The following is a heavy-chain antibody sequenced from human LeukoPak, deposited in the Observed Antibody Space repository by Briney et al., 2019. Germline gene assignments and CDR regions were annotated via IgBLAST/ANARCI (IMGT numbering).Heavy chain of an antibody. D-gene: IGHD3-22*01. J-gene: IGHJ4*02. Sequence: PGGSLRLSCAASGFTFSSYGMHWVRQAPGKGLEWVAVISYDGSNKYYADSVKGRFTISRDNSKNTLYLQMNSLRAEDTAVYYCAKDGQDYWDCYDSSGYLTAFGYWGQGTLVTVSS. V-gene: IGHV3-30*18. CDR2: ISYDGSNK. CDR3: AKDGQDYWDCYDSSGYLTAFGY. CDR1: GFTFSSYG.